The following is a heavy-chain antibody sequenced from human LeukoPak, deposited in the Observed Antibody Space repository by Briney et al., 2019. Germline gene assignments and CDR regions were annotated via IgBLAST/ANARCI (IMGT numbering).Heavy chain of an antibody. J-gene: IGHJ4*02. CDR1: GFVFRNYA. Sequence: GGPLRLSCAASGFVFRNYAMTWVRQSPGKGLEWVAAISDSGAKTLYAVSVRGLYTISRDNSKNMLYRQMNSLRVEDTAVYSCARDWKCDCWGQGTLATVSS. V-gene: IGHV3-23*01. CDR2: ISDSGAKT. CDR3: ARDWKCDC. D-gene: IGHD1-1*01.